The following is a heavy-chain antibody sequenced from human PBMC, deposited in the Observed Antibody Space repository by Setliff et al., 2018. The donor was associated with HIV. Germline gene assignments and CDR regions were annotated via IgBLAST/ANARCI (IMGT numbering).Heavy chain of an antibody. CDR2: INHSGST. J-gene: IGHJ4*03. CDR1: GGSLSGYY. D-gene: IGHD3-10*01. CDR3: ARDMRHLAPLGYYFDY. V-gene: IGHV4-34*01. Sequence: SETLSLTCAVYGGSLSGYYWTWIRQPPGKGLEWIGEINHSGSTNYNPSLKSRVTISIDTSKNQFSLKLSSVTAADTAMYYCARDMRHLAPLGYYFDYWGRGTSVTVSS.